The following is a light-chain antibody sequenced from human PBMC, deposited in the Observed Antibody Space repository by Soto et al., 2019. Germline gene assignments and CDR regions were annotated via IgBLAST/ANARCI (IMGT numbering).Light chain of an antibody. Sequence: EIVLTQSPATLSLSPGERATLSCRASQSVSSYLAWHQQKPGQAPRLLIYDASNRATGIPARFSGSGSGTDFSLTISRLEPEDFAVYYCQQRTNWPLTFGGGTKVEIK. CDR1: QSVSSY. J-gene: IGKJ4*01. CDR2: DAS. CDR3: QQRTNWPLT. V-gene: IGKV3-11*01.